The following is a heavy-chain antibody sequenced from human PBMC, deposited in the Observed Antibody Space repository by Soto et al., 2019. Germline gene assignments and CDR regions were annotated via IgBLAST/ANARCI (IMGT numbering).Heavy chain of an antibody. V-gene: IGHV3-23*01. CDR1: GFTFSTYG. D-gene: IGHD5-12*01. Sequence: LRLSCAASGFTFSTYGMGWVRQAPGKGLEFVSAISSSGNATYYADSVKGRFAISRDNSNNALFLQMDSLTAEDTALYYCAKEGGFMQPFDYWGQRTLVTFCS. CDR3: AKEGGFMQPFDY. CDR2: ISSSGNAT. J-gene: IGHJ4*02.